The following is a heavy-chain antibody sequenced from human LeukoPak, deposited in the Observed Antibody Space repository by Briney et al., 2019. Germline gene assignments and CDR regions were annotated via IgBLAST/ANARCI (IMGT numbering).Heavy chain of an antibody. Sequence: PSETLSLTCAVSGGSISSGGYSWSWIRQPPGKGLKWIGYIYHSGSTYYNPSLKSRVTMSVDRSKNQFSLKLSSVTAADTAVYYCARGLTYYDSSGYYGGVAFDIWGQGTMVPVSS. V-gene: IGHV4-30-2*01. CDR2: IYHSGST. CDR1: GGSISSGGYS. CDR3: ARGLTYYDSSGYYGGVAFDI. J-gene: IGHJ3*02. D-gene: IGHD3-22*01.